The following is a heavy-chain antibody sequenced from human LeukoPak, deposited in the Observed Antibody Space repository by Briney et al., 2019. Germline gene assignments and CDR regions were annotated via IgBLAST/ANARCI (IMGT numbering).Heavy chain of an antibody. Sequence: GGSLRLSCAASGFTFSSYTMNWVRQAPGKGLEWISYVRSDSSSLYADSVKGRFTISRDHAKHSVFLQMNSLRAEDTAVYYCARDSGYEFDFWGQGTPVTVSS. V-gene: IGHV3-48*04. CDR1: GFTFSSYT. CDR3: ARDSGYEFDF. J-gene: IGHJ4*02. D-gene: IGHD5-12*01. CDR2: VRSDSSSL.